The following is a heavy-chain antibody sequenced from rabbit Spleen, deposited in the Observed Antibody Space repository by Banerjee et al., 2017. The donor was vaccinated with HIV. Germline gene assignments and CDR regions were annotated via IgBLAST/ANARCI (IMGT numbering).Heavy chain of an antibody. J-gene: IGHJ6*01. D-gene: IGHD8-1*01. CDR1: GISFGISDY. V-gene: IGHV1S45*01. CDR2: TVGGRSTFT. CDR3: ARDTGSSFSSYGMDL. Sequence: QEQLEEPGGGLVKPEGSLKLSCTASGISFGISDYMCWVRQAPGKGLEWIACTVGGRSTFTYYASWAKGRFTISKSSSTTVTLQMTSLTVADTATYFCARDTGSSFSSYGMDLWGPGTLVPVS.